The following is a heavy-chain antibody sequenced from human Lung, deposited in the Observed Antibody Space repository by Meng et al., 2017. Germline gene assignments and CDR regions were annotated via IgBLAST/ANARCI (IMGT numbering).Heavy chain of an antibody. CDR1: GFNFRNYA. CDR3: VRDWGGLAMFDY. CDR2: LSSDGSNE. D-gene: IGHD3-16*01. Sequence: GESLKISCAASGFNFRNYAMHWLRQAPGKGLEWVTDLSSDGSNEHYANSVRGRSTISRDNAKNTLYLQMNSLRPEDTAVYYCVRDWGGLAMFDYWGQGTLVTVSS. J-gene: IGHJ4*02. V-gene: IGHV3-30*01.